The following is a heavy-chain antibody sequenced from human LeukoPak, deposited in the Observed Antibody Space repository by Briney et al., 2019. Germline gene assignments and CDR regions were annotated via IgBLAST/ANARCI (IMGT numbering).Heavy chain of an antibody. J-gene: IGHJ4*02. CDR1: GFTFNNFA. D-gene: IGHD3-22*01. Sequence: GGSLRLSCVASGFTFNNFAMSWVRQAPGKGLEWVSAISGSGGSTYYADSVKGRFTISRDNSKNTLYLQMNSLRAEDTAVYYCAKDSPPPNYYDSSGYFDYWGQGTLVTVSS. CDR3: AKDSPPPNYYDSSGYFDY. V-gene: IGHV3-23*01. CDR2: ISGSGGST.